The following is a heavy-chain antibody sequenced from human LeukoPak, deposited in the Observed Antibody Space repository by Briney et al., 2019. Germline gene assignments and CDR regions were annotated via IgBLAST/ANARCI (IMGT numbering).Heavy chain of an antibody. Sequence: GGSLRLSCAASGFTFSSYGMHWVRQAPGKGLEWVAVISYDGSNKYYADSVKGRFTISRDNAQNSLHLQMNGLRVEDTAVYYCARRSNTGTTDYWGQGTLVTVSS. CDR1: GFTFSSYG. CDR3: ARRSNTGTTDY. CDR2: ISYDGSNK. V-gene: IGHV3-30*03. J-gene: IGHJ4*02. D-gene: IGHD1-7*01.